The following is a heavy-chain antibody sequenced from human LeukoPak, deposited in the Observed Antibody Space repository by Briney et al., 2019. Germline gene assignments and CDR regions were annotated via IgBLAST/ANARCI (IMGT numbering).Heavy chain of an antibody. J-gene: IGHJ5*02. CDR2: VYYTVST. CDR1: GGSISTFY. Sequence: SETLSLTCTVSGGSISTFYWSWIRQPPGKGLEWIGYVYYTVSTSYTPSLKSRVTISADTSKNQFSLKLSSVTAAHTAVYYCTRRGGSSSSDWFDPWGQGNLVIVSS. V-gene: IGHV4-59*08. D-gene: IGHD6-6*01. CDR3: TRRGGSSSSDWFDP.